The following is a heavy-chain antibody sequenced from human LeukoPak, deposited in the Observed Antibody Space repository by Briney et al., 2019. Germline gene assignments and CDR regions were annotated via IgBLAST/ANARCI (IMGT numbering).Heavy chain of an antibody. CDR1: GFTFSSYS. V-gene: IGHV3-48*04. J-gene: IGHJ4*02. Sequence: RGSLRLSCAASGFTFSSYSLNWVRQAPGKGLWWVSFISSSSITIYYADSVKGRLPISRDNDEKSLYLQMNRLRAEDTAVYSCARDRGGSYSAIDYWGQGTLVTVSS. CDR2: ISSSSITI. D-gene: IGHD2-15*01. CDR3: ARDRGGSYSAIDY.